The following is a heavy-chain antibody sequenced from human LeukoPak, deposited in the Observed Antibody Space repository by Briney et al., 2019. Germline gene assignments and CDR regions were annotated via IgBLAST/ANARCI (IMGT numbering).Heavy chain of an antibody. CDR1: GYTFTGYY. D-gene: IGHD5-18*01. V-gene: IGHV1-2*02. Sequence: ASVNVSCKASGYTFTGYYMHWVRQATAQGLYWMGWINPNSGGTNYAQKFQGRVTMTRDTSISTAYMELSRLRSDDTAVYYCARPPTNVDTAMAYHYYYGMDVWGQGTTVTVSS. CDR2: INPNSGGT. J-gene: IGHJ6*02. CDR3: ARPPTNVDTAMAYHYYYGMDV.